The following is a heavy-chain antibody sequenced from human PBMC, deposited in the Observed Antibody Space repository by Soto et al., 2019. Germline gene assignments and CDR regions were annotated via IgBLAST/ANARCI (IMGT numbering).Heavy chain of an antibody. CDR2: IYYSGST. D-gene: IGHD3-10*01. CDR1: GGSISGNSYS. CDR3: ARRPRVWFGELVFDYYYGMDV. J-gene: IGHJ6*02. Sequence: SETLSLTCTVSGGSISGNSYSWAWIRQPPGKGLEWIGNIYYSGSTYYNPSLKRRVTISVDTSKTQFSLKRSSVTAADTVVYYCARRPRVWFGELVFDYYYGMDVWGQGNTVTVSS. V-gene: IGHV4-39*01.